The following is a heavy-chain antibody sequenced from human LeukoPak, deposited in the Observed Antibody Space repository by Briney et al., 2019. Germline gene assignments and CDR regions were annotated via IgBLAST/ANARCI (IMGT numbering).Heavy chain of an antibody. D-gene: IGHD1-26*01. V-gene: IGHV4-4*07. J-gene: IGHJ4*02. CDR3: ARGVGGATYFQY. CDR2: IYTSGIT. CDR1: GGSITNYY. Sequence: SETLSLTCTVSGGSITNYYWSWIRQPAGKGLEWIGRIYTSGITHYNPSLESRITMSVDTSKNQFSLNLNSVTAADTAVYYCARGVGGATYFQYWGQGTLVTVSS.